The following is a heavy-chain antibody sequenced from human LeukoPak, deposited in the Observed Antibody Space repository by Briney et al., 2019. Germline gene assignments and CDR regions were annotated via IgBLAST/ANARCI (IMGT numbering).Heavy chain of an antibody. CDR1: GGSIGSSGYY. CDR2: IYYSGST. J-gene: IGHJ4*02. V-gene: IGHV4-39*01. D-gene: IGHD3-10*01. CDR3: ARGGLWFGELLQFDY. Sequence: SETLSLTCTVSGGSIGSSGYYWGWIRQPPGKGLEWIGSIYYSGSTYYNPSLKSRVTISVDTSKNQFSLKLSSVTAADTAVYYCARGGLWFGELLQFDYWGQGTLVTVSS.